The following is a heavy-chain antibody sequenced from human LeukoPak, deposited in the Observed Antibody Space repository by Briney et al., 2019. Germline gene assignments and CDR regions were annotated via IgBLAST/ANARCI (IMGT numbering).Heavy chain of an antibody. Sequence: GGSLRLSCAATGFTFRGYWFHWVRQVPGKGLVRVSRINNVGSTTIYADSVKGRFTISRDNAKNSLYLQMNSLRVEDTAVYYCARGGYGAGSTYYYGMDVWGQGTTVTVSS. D-gene: IGHD3-10*01. V-gene: IGHV3-74*01. J-gene: IGHJ6*02. CDR2: INNVGSTT. CDR3: ARGGYGAGSTYYYGMDV. CDR1: GFTFRGYW.